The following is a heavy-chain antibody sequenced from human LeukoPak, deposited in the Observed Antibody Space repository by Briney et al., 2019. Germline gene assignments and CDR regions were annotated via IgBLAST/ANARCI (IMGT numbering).Heavy chain of an antibody. V-gene: IGHV1-2*02. CDR2: INPNNGGT. CDR3: AKGNSIAAAGY. D-gene: IGHD6-13*01. J-gene: IGHJ4*02. Sequence: ASVKVSCKASGYTFTGYYMHWVRQAPGQGLEWMGWINPNNGGTKHEQKFQGRGTMTRDTSISTAYMELSRLRSDDTAMYYCAKGNSIAAAGYWGQGTLVTVSS. CDR1: GYTFTGYY.